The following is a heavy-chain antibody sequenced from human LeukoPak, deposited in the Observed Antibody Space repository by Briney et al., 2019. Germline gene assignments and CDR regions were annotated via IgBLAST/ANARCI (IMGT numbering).Heavy chain of an antibody. CDR1: GFTFSSYS. V-gene: IGHV3-21*01. J-gene: IGHJ4*02. CDR2: ITTSSSYI. CDR3: ARDLGGYSYGSHFDY. Sequence: GGSLRLSCAASGFTFSSYSMNWVRQAPGKGLEWVSSITTSSSYIYYADSVKGRFTISRDNARNSLYLHMNSLRAEDTAVYYCARDLGGYSYGSHFDYWGQGTLVTVSS. D-gene: IGHD5-18*01.